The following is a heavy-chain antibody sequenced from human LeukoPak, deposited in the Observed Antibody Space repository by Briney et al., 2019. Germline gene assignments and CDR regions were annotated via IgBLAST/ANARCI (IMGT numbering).Heavy chain of an antibody. CDR1: GDSVSRSDSY. CDR2: IYYSGNT. Sequence: PSETLSLTCSVSGDSVSRSDSYWDWIRQPPGKGLEWIGTIYYSGNTNYNRSLKSRVTISADTSKNQFSLRLSSVTAADTAVYYCARRGTAYCRGGNCYSDKYFDYWGQGTQVTVSS. J-gene: IGHJ4*02. CDR3: ARRGTAYCRGGNCYSDKYFDY. V-gene: IGHV4-39*07. D-gene: IGHD2-15*01.